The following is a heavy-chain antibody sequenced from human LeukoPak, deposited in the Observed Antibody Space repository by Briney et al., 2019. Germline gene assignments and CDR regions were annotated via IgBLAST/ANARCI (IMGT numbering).Heavy chain of an antibody. J-gene: IGHJ4*02. D-gene: IGHD1-26*01. CDR1: GFTFSRHW. Sequence: QAGGSLRLSCAASGFTFSRHWMYWVRQAPGKGLEWVSYISGSSSTIYYADSVKGRFTVSRDNAKNSLYLQMNSLRAEDTAVYYCARDYSGSYDWGQGTLVTVSS. CDR3: ARDYSGSYD. V-gene: IGHV3-48*01. CDR2: ISGSSSTI.